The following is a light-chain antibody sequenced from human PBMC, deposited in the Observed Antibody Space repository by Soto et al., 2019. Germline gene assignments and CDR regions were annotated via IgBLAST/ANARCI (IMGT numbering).Light chain of an antibody. J-gene: IGLJ1*01. CDR3: CSYAGSRNYV. CDR1: TSDVGSYNL. V-gene: IGLV2-23*01. Sequence: QSALTQPASVSGSPGQSITISCAGTTSDVGSYNLVSWYQQHPDKAPKLMIYEGSKRPSGVSNRFSGSKSGNTASLTISGLQAEDEADYYCCSYAGSRNYVFGTGTKVTVL. CDR2: EGS.